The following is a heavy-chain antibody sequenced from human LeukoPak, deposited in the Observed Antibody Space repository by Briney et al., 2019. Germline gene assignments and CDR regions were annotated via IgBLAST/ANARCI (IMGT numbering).Heavy chain of an antibody. CDR2: INHSGST. V-gene: IGHV4-34*01. Sequence: PSETLSLTCAVYGGSFSGYYWSWTRQPPGKGLEWIGEINHSGSTNYNPSLKSRVTISVGTSKNQFSLKLSSVTAADTAVYYCAREDCSGGSCYYFDYWGQGTLVTVSS. J-gene: IGHJ4*02. D-gene: IGHD2-15*01. CDR3: AREDCSGGSCYYFDY. CDR1: GGSFSGYY.